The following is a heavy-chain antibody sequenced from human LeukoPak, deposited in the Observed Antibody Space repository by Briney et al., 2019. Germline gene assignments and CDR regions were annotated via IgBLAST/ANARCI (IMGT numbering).Heavy chain of an antibody. J-gene: IGHJ4*02. CDR2: INPNSGGT. D-gene: IGHD3-3*01. CDR3: ARGVSLDFWSGYYTTSFDY. V-gene: IGHV1-2*02. Sequence: ASVKVSCKASGYTFTGYYMHWVRQAPGQGLEWMGWINPNSGGTNCAQKFQGRVTMTRDTSISTAYMELSRLRSDDTAVYYCARGVSLDFWSGYYTTSFDYWGQGTLVTVSS. CDR1: GYTFTGYY.